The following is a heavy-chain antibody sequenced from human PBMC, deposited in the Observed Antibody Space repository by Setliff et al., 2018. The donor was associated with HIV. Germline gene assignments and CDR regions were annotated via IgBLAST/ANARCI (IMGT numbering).Heavy chain of an antibody. D-gene: IGHD3-3*01. CDR3: ARDLYTYYNFWSGYGEDYYYYMDV. J-gene: IGHJ6*03. V-gene: IGHV4-4*07. Sequence: SETLSLTCTVSGGSITGYYWSWIRQPAGKGLEWIGRIHTSGSTNYNPSLKSRVTMSVDTSKNQFSLKLSSVTAADTAVYYCARDLYTYYNFWSGYGEDYYYYMDVWGKGTTVTVSS. CDR2: IHTSGST. CDR1: GGSITGYY.